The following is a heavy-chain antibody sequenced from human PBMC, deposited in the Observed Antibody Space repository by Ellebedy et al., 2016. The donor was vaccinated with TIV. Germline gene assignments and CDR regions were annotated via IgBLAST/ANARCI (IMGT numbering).Heavy chain of an antibody. CDR2: IYPGASDT. CDR1: GYMFSTYW. J-gene: IGHJ6*02. Sequence: GESLKISCEGSGYMFSTYWIAWVRQMPGKGLEWMGIIYPGASDTTYSPSFRGQVTMSVDKSINTVYLQWNSLKASDTARYYCARRMGRGVKGKFPLDVWGQGTTVIVSS. V-gene: IGHV5-51*01. CDR3: ARRMGRGVKGKFPLDV. D-gene: IGHD3-10*01.